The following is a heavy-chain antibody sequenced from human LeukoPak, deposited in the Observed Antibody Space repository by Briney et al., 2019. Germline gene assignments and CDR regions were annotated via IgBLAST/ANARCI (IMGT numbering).Heavy chain of an antibody. CDR3: ARYRRDGYNLGY. J-gene: IGHJ4*02. CDR2: IYYSGST. V-gene: IGHV4-39*01. Sequence: PSETLSLTCTVSGCSISSSSYYWGWIRQPPGKGLEWIGSIYYSGSTYYNPSLKSRVTISVDTSKNQFSLKLSSVTAADTAVYYCARYRRDGYNLGYWGQGTLVTVSS. D-gene: IGHD5-24*01. CDR1: GCSISSSSYY.